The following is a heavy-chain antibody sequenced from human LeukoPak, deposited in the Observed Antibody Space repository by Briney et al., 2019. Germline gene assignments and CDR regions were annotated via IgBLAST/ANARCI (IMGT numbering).Heavy chain of an antibody. V-gene: IGHV4-59*12. J-gene: IGHJ3*02. CDR1: GGSISSYY. Sequence: SETLSLTCTVSGGSISSYYWSWIRQPPGKGLEWIGYIYYSGSTNYNPSLKSRVTISVDTSKNQFSLKLSSVTAADTAVYYCARDSAPVVPAAIGYAFDIWGQGTMVTVSS. D-gene: IGHD2-2*01. CDR3: ARDSAPVVPAAIGYAFDI. CDR2: IYYSGST.